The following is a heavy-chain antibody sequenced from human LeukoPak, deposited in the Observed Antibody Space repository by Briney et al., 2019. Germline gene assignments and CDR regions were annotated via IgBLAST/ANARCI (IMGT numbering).Heavy chain of an antibody. CDR3: ARDLCSSTSCYELGAQFRYYYYGMDV. J-gene: IGHJ6*02. V-gene: IGHV1-69*13. Sequence: ASVKVSCKASGGTFSSYAISWVRQAPGQGLEWMGGIIPIFGTANYAQKFQGRVTITADESTSTAYMELSSLRSEDTAVYYCARDLCSSTSCYELGAQFRYYYYGMDVWGQGTTVTVSS. D-gene: IGHD2-2*01. CDR2: IIPIFGTA. CDR1: GGTFSSYA.